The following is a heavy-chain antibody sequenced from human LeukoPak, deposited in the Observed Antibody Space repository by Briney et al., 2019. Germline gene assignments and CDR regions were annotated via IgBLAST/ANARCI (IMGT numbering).Heavy chain of an antibody. V-gene: IGHV3-23*01. D-gene: IGHD2-2*01. CDR2: ISGSGGST. CDR3: AREQDIVVVPAARLDY. CDR1: GFTFSSYA. Sequence: GGSLRLSCAASGFTFSSYAMSWVRQAPGKGLEWVSAISGSGGSTYYADSVKGRFTISRDNSKNTLYLQMNSLRAEDTAVYYCAREQDIVVVPAARLDYWGQGTLVTVSS. J-gene: IGHJ4*02.